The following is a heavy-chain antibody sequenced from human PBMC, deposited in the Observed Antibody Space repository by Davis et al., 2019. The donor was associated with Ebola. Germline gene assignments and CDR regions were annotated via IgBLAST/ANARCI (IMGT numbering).Heavy chain of an antibody. D-gene: IGHD4-23*01. CDR1: GYSFTSYW. J-gene: IGHJ6*02. V-gene: IGHV5-10-1*01. CDR3: AGHGMTTVVAYGMDV. CDR2: IDTSDSYT. Sequence: PGGSLRLSCTGSGYSFTSYWISWVRQMPGKGLEWMGRIDTSDSYTNYSPSFQGHVTISADKSINTAYLQWSSLKASDTAMYYCAGHGMTTVVAYGMDVWGQGTTVTVSS.